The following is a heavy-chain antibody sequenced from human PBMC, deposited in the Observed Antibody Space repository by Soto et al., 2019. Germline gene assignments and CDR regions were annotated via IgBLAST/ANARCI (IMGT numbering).Heavy chain of an antibody. CDR2: IFYSGST. D-gene: IGHD6-19*01. CDR1: GGSISRSSNF. V-gene: IGHV4-39*01. Sequence: SETLSLTCTVSGGSISRSSNFWGWIRQPPGKGLEWIASIFYSGSTYYNPSLRSRVTISVDTSKNNFSLKLSSVTAADTAIYYCARNFLGSATTSFDYWGQGTLVTVSS. J-gene: IGHJ4*02. CDR3: ARNFLGSATTSFDY.